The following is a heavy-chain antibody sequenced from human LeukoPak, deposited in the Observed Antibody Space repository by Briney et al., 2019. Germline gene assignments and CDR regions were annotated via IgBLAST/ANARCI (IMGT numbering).Heavy chain of an antibody. CDR1: GFTFSSYD. D-gene: IGHD3-22*01. CDR3: ARALRYDSSGPTDAFDI. CDR2: IGTAGDT. J-gene: IGHJ3*02. V-gene: IGHV3-13*01. Sequence: GGSLRLSCAASGFTFSSYDTHWVRQGTGKGLEWVSGIGTAGDTYYPDSVKGRFTISRENAKNSLYLQMNSLRAGDTAVYYCARALRYDSSGPTDAFDIWGQGTLVAVSS.